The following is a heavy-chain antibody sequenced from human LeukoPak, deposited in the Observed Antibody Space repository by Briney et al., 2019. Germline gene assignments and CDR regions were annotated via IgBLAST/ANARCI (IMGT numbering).Heavy chain of an antibody. CDR2: IGGHVHST. J-gene: IGHJ4*02. CDR3: AKEVSRVTTFYFDY. V-gene: IGHV3-23*01. Sequence: GGSLRLSCAASGFTFTNSAMSWVRQAPGTGLEWVSSIGGHVHSTYYADSVIGRFTISRDDSKNTLYLQMKSLRAEDTAIYYCAKEVSRVTTFYFDYWGQGTLVTVSS. D-gene: IGHD4-17*01. CDR1: GFTFTNSA.